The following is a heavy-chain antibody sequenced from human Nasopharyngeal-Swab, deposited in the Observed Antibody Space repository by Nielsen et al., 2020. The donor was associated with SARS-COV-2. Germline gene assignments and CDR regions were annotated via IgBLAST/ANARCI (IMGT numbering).Heavy chain of an antibody. J-gene: IGHJ4*02. CDR2: ISSSGSLT. V-gene: IGHV3-11*01. CDR3: VREYSSSWYLDS. CDR1: AGSISHYY. D-gene: IGHD6-13*01. Sequence: LSLTCTVSAGSISHYYWSWIRQAPGKGLEWISYISSSGSLTHYADSVKGRFTISRDNAQNSLHLQIDALRADDSAVYYCVREYSSSWYLDSWGQGTLVTVSS.